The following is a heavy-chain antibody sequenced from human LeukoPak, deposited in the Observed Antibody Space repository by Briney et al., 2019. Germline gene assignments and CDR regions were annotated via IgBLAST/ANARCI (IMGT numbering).Heavy chain of an antibody. Sequence: GGSLRLTCAASGFTFSCYAMSWVRQAPGKGPEWVSAISGSGGSTYYADSVKGRFTISRDNSKNTLYLQMNSLRAEDTAVYYCARVQYYGSGSLPNWFDPWGQGTLVTVSS. V-gene: IGHV3-23*01. CDR2: ISGSGGST. J-gene: IGHJ5*02. CDR3: ARVQYYGSGSLPNWFDP. CDR1: GFTFSCYA. D-gene: IGHD3-10*01.